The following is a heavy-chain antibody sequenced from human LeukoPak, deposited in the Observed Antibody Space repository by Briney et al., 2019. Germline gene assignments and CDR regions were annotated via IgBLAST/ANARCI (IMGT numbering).Heavy chain of an antibody. CDR1: GGTFTVNA. CDR3: ARDSAPGDPDY. V-gene: IGHV1-69*06. Sequence: AVTVSFKGSGGTFTVNAMSWVGQARGQGREGMGGIIIIFGTANYAQKFQGRVTITADKSTSTAYMQLSSLRSEDTAVYYCARDSAPGDPDYWGQGTLVTVSS. D-gene: IGHD2-21*01. J-gene: IGHJ4*02. CDR2: IIIIFGTA.